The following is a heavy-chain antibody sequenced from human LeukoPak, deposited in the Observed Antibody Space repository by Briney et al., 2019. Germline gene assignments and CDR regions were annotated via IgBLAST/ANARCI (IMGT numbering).Heavy chain of an antibody. CDR3: VRSLSGSWPSFDY. CDR2: INSDGSST. J-gene: IGHJ4*02. V-gene: IGHV3-74*01. CDR1: GFTFSRYY. Sequence: PGGSLRLSCAASGFTFSRYYMQWVRQAPRKGLVWVAHINSDGSSTSYADSVKGRFTISRDNAKNTLYLQMNSLRAEDTAVYYCVRSLSGSWPSFDYWGQGTLVTVSS. D-gene: IGHD1-26*01.